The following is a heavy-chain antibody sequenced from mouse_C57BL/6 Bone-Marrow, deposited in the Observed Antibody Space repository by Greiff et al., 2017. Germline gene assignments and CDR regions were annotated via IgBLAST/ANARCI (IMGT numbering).Heavy chain of an antibody. Sequence: VKLVESGPELVKPGASVKISCKASGYAFSSSWMNWVKQRPGKGLEWIGRIYPGDGDTNYNGKFKGKATLTADKSSSTAYMQLSSLTSEDSAVYFCARNLYYYGSTLFDYWGQGTTLTVSS. CDR3: ARNLYYYGSTLFDY. D-gene: IGHD1-1*01. CDR1: GYAFSSSW. V-gene: IGHV1-82*01. CDR2: IYPGDGDT. J-gene: IGHJ2*01.